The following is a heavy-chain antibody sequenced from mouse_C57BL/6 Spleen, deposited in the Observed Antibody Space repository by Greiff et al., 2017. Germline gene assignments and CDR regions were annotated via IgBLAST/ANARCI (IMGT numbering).Heavy chain of an antibody. D-gene: IGHD2-4*01. CDR3: ARGDYDSYYFDY. V-gene: IGHV1-64*01. CDR2: IHPNSGST. Sequence: QVQLQQPGAELVKPGASVKLSCKASGYTFTSYWMHWVKQRPGQGLEWIGMIHPNSGSTNYNEKFKSKATLTVDKSSSTAYMQLSSLTSEDSAFYYCARGDYDSYYFDYWGQGTTLTVSS. J-gene: IGHJ2*01. CDR1: GYTFTSYW.